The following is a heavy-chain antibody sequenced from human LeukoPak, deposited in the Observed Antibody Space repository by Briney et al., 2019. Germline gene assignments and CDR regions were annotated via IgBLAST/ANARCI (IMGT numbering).Heavy chain of an antibody. J-gene: IGHJ4*02. D-gene: IGHD4-17*01. CDR2: IRKKGYGETT. Sequence: GGSLRLSCTASGFTFGDDGWSWFRQAPGKGLEWICFIRKKGYGETTDYAASVRGRFTISRDGAKSIAYLQMNSLKTEDTALYYCSRGLHDYGDSNYYFDQWGRGTLVSVSS. CDR3: SRGLHDYGDSNYYFDQ. CDR1: GFTFGDDG. V-gene: IGHV3-49*01.